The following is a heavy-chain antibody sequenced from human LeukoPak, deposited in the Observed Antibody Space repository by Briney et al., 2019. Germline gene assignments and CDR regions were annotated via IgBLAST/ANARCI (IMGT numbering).Heavy chain of an antibody. CDR2: IHPNSGAT. CDR1: GYTFTGFY. CDR3: ARGDLLD. J-gene: IGHJ4*02. V-gene: IGHV1-2*02. Sequence: GASVKVSCKASGYTFTGFYLNWVRQAPGQGLEWMGWIHPNSGATDYAQRFQGRVTMTRDTTITTAYMELSSLISDDTAVYYCARGDLLDWGQGTLVTVSS.